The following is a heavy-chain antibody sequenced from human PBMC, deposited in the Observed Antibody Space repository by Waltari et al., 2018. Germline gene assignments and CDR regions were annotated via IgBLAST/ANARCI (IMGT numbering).Heavy chain of an antibody. CDR3: ARNQRGWFDAFDI. Sequence: QLQLQESGPGLVEHSETLSLPCTASGDSISNNNYSWGLIRQPRGTGLQWIGLIHYIWDIYYSSSLKSLVIISVDTSNNQFSLMLTSVTAADTAIYFCARNQRGWFDAFDIWCQGTAVTVSS. J-gene: IGHJ3*02. CDR1: GDSISNNNYS. V-gene: IGHV4-39*07. D-gene: IGHD6-19*01. CDR2: IHYIWDI.